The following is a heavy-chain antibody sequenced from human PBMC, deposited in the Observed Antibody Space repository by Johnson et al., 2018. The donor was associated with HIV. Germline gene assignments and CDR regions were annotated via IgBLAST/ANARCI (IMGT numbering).Heavy chain of an antibody. V-gene: IGHV3-66*02. CDR2: LYSGGAT. J-gene: IGHJ3*02. Sequence: VQLVESGGGVVQPGGSLRLSCAVSGFSVSTNYMNWVRQAPGKGLEWVAVLYSGGATHYADSVKGRFTISRDNSKNTLYLQMNSLRAEDTAVYYCAILSIADAFDIWGQGTMVTVSS. CDR1: GFSVSTNY. CDR3: AILSIADAFDI. D-gene: IGHD6-6*01.